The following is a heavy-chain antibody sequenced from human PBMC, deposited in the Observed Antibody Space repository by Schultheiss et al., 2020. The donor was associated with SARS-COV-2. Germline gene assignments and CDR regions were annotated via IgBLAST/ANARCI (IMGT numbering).Heavy chain of an antibody. D-gene: IGHD6-19*01. CDR3: ARDWGIAVAVHAFDI. Sequence: GGSLRLSCAASGFTFSSYGMHWVRQAPGKGLEWVSIIGIDGKTKFYADSVKGRFTISRDNSKNTMYLQMNSLRAEDTAVYYCARDWGIAVAVHAFDIWGQGTMVTVSS. CDR2: IGIDGKTK. V-gene: IGHV3-30*02. CDR1: GFTFSSYG. J-gene: IGHJ3*02.